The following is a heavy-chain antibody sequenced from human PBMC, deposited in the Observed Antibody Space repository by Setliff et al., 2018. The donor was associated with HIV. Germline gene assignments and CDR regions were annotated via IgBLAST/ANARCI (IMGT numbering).Heavy chain of an antibody. J-gene: IGHJ3*02. D-gene: IGHD3-10*01. CDR2: VGAVGSPT. CDR1: GFTFSNYA. V-gene: IGHV3-23*01. Sequence: GGSLRLSCAASGFTFSNYAMGWVRQGPGQGLEWVSTVGAVGSPTHYAESVRGRFTISKDNSKSTLSLQMNSLRGEDTAVYFCAKVFAFGIDGFDIWGQGTMVTVSS. CDR3: AKVFAFGIDGFDI.